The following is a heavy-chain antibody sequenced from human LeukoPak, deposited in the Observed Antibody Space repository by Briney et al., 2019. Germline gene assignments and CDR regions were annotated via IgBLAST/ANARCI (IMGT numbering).Heavy chain of an antibody. Sequence: PGGSLRLSCAASGFTFGDHYVSWIRQAPGKGLEWVSYISNSGNTIKEADSVKGRFTISRDNAQNSLFLQMKSLRAEDTAVYYCARYRVITNDYFDSWGQGTLVTVSS. CDR1: GFTFGDHY. D-gene: IGHD3-16*01. J-gene: IGHJ4*02. CDR2: ISNSGNTI. CDR3: ARYRVITNDYFDS. V-gene: IGHV3-11*01.